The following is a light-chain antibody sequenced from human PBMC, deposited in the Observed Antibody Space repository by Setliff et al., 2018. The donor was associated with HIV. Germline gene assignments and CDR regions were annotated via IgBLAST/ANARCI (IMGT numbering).Light chain of an antibody. CDR3: SSYTTSNTVPHV. J-gene: IGLJ1*01. Sequence: QSALAQPASVSGSPGQSNTISCTGTSSDVGGHNYVSWYQQHPGKAPKLIIYEVSYRPSGVSNRFSGSKSGNTASLTISGLQAEDEAEYHCSSYTTSNTVPHVFGTGTKVTVL. CDR2: EVS. V-gene: IGLV2-14*01. CDR1: SSDVGGHNY.